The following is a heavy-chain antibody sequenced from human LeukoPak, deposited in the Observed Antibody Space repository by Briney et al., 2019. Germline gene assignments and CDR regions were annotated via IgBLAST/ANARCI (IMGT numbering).Heavy chain of an antibody. CDR1: GASISNYY. D-gene: IGHD5-18*01. CDR3: ARDLGVMVRAFDI. Sequence: SETLSLTCTVSGASISNYYWSWIRQPPGKGLEWIGYIYYSGSTNYNPSLKSRVNISVDTSKNQISLKLSSVTAANTAVYYCARDLGVMVRAFDIWGQGTMVTVSS. CDR2: IYYSGST. J-gene: IGHJ3*02. V-gene: IGHV4-59*01.